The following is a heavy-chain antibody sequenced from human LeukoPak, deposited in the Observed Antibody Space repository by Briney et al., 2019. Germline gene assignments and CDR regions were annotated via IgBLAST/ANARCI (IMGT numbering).Heavy chain of an antibody. CDR1: GFTFSDHF. V-gene: IGHV3-72*01. Sequence: GGSLRLSCAVSGFTFSDHFLDWVRQAPGKGLEWVGRSRNKAKSYTTEYAASVKGRFTISRDDSKNSLYLQMNNLRTEGTAVYYCVRVGSVAGSDYLDYWGQGTLVTVSS. D-gene: IGHD6-19*01. CDR2: SRNKAKSYTT. CDR3: VRVGSVAGSDYLDY. J-gene: IGHJ4*02.